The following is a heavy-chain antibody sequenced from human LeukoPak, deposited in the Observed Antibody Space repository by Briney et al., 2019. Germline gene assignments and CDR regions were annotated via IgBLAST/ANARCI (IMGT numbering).Heavy chain of an antibody. V-gene: IGHV3-23*01. CDR1: GFTFSSYA. D-gene: IGHD2-15*01. J-gene: IGHJ4*02. CDR2: ISGSGGST. CDR3: AKNHRAYCSGGSCYDVDY. Sequence: GGSLRLSCAASGFTFSSYAMSWVRQAPGKGLEWVAAISGSGGSTYYADSVKGRFTISRDNSKNTLYLQMNSLRAEDTAIYYCAKNHRAYCSGGSCYDVDYWGQGTLVTVSS.